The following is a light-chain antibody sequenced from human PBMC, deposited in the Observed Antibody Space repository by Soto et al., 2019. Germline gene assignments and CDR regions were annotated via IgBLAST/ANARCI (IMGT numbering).Light chain of an antibody. V-gene: IGKV3-11*01. CDR1: QSVSSY. CDR2: DIF. Sequence: EFVLTQSPATLSLSPGERATLSCRASQSVSSYLAWYQQKPGQAPRLLIYDIFNRATGIPARFSGSGSGTEFTLTISSLQSEDFAVYYCQQYNNWPPWTFGQGTKVDIK. CDR3: QQYNNWPPWT. J-gene: IGKJ1*01.